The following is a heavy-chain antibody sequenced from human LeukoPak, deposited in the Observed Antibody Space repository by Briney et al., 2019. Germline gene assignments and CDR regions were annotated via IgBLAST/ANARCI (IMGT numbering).Heavy chain of an antibody. V-gene: IGHV4-39*07. D-gene: IGHD1-26*01. CDR2: IYYSGST. Sequence: SETLSLTCTVSGGSISSSSYYWGWIRQPPGKGLEWLGSIYYSGSTYYNPSLKSRVTISVDRSKNQFSLKLRSVIAADTAVYYCARVGWELLGPFDHWGQGTLVTVSS. J-gene: IGHJ4*02. CDR1: GGSISSSSYY. CDR3: ARVGWELLGPFDH.